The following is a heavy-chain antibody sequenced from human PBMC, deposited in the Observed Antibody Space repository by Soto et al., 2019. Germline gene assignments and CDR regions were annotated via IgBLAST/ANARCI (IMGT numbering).Heavy chain of an antibody. CDR3: VRDRVASSDYDVRYFYGLDV. V-gene: IGHV1-18*01. J-gene: IGHJ6*02. CDR1: GYSFSTYG. CDR2: INIYNGKI. Sequence: QVHLEQSGPEVKKPGASVKVSCKASGYSFSTYGINWARQAPGQGLEWKGWINIYNGKIKYAEQVQDRVTMTRDTSATTADMELRSLRSDDTAVYYCVRDRVASSDYDVRYFYGLDVWGPGRTVTVS. D-gene: IGHD5-12*01.